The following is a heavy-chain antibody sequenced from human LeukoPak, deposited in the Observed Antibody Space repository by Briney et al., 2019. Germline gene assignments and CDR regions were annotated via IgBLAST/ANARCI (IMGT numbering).Heavy chain of an antibody. CDR2: INPNSGGT. CDR1: GYTFTSYA. J-gene: IGHJ6*03. CDR3: ARDYYYYYMDV. V-gene: IGHV1-2*02. Sequence: ASVKVSCKASGYTFTSYAISWVRQAPGQGLECMGWINPNSGGTNYAQKFQGRVTMTRDKSISTAYMELSRLRSDDTAVYYCARDYYYYYMDVWGKGTTVTVSS.